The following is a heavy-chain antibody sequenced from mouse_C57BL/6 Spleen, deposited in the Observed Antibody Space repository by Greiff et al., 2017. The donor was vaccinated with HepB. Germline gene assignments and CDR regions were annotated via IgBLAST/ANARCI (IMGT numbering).Heavy chain of an antibody. Sequence: QVQLKESGAELVKPGASVKISCKASGYAFSSYWMNWVKQRPGKGLEWIGQIYPGDGDTNYNGKFKGKATLTADKYSSTAYMQLSSLTSEDSAVYFCARWGYGSSYMRIYYAMDYWGQGTSVTVSS. V-gene: IGHV1-80*01. CDR2: IYPGDGDT. CDR1: GYAFSSYW. D-gene: IGHD1-1*01. J-gene: IGHJ4*01. CDR3: ARWGYGSSYMRIYYAMDY.